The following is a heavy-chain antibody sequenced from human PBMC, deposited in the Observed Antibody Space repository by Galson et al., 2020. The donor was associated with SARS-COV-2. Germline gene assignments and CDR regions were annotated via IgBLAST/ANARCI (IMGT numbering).Heavy chain of an antibody. Sequence: ASVKVSCKASGYTFTGYYMHWVRQAPGQGLEWMGWINPNSGGTNYAQKFQGWVTMTRDTSISTAYMELSRLRSDDTAVYYCARGGRGYSGYDHYGMDVWGQGTTVTVSS. CDR2: INPNSGGT. CDR1: GYTFTGYY. CDR3: ARGGRGYSGYDHYGMDV. V-gene: IGHV1-2*04. D-gene: IGHD5-12*01. J-gene: IGHJ6*02.